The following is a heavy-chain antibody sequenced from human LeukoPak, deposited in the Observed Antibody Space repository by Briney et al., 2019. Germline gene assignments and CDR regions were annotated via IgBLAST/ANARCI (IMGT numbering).Heavy chain of an antibody. Sequence: SDTLSLTCTVSGGSISSYYWSWIRQPPGKGLEWIGYIYYSGSTNYNPSLKSRVTISVDTSKNQFSLKLSSVTAADTAVYYCARDYGDSSSSYFDYWGQGTLVTVSS. D-gene: IGHD6-6*01. CDR1: GGSISSYY. V-gene: IGHV4-59*01. CDR2: IYYSGST. CDR3: ARDYGDSSSSYFDY. J-gene: IGHJ4*02.